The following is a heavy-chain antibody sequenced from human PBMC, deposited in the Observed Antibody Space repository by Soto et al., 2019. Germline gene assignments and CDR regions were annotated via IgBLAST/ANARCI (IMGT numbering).Heavy chain of an antibody. D-gene: IGHD5-12*01. CDR3: ARVQYSGYDFKLAFDI. Sequence: VQLVQSGAQVKKPGASVKVSCKASGYTFDNYALHWVRQAPGRRLEWMGWIHAGNGYTKYSQIFQGRVTITRDTSASTVHMDRSSLRSEDTAVYYCARVQYSGYDFKLAFDIWGQGTMVTVSS. V-gene: IGHV1-3*01. CDR1: GYTFDNYA. CDR2: IHAGNGYT. J-gene: IGHJ3*02.